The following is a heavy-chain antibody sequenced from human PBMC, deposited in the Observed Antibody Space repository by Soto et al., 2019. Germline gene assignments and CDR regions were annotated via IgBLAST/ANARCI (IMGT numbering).Heavy chain of an antibody. Sequence: QVQLQESGPGLVKPSQTLSLTCTVSGGSISSGDYYWSWIRQPPGKGLAWFGYIYYSGGTYYHPSLKRRVTRSVDTSKNQFSLKLSSVTAADTAVYYCARDHGYCGGDCPNWFDPWGQGTLVTVSS. J-gene: IGHJ5*02. CDR3: ARDHGYCGGDCPNWFDP. V-gene: IGHV4-30-4*01. D-gene: IGHD2-21*02. CDR2: IYYSGGT. CDR1: GGSISSGDYY.